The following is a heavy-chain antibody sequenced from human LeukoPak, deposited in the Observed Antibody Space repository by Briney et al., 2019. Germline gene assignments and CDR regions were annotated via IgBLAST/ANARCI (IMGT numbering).Heavy chain of an antibody. CDR1: GGTFSSYA. CDR2: IIPIFGTA. CDR3: ARVGGGDNWFDP. Sequence: SVKVSCKASGGTFSSYAISWVRQAPGQGLEWMGGIIPIFGTANYAQKFQGRVTITTDESTSTAYMELSSLRSEDTAVYYCARVGGGDNWFDPWGQGTLVTVSS. D-gene: IGHD1-26*01. J-gene: IGHJ5*02. V-gene: IGHV1-69*05.